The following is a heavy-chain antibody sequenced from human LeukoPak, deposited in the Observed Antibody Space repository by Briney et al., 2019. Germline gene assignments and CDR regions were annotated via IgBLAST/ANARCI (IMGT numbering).Heavy chain of an antibody. D-gene: IGHD6-13*01. CDR2: IYYSGNT. CDR3: ARQSAAGTRNWFDP. J-gene: IGHJ5*02. CDR1: GGSISSSSYY. V-gene: IGHV4-39*01. Sequence: PSETLSLTCTVSGGSISSSSYYWGWIRQPPGKGLEWIGSIYYSGNTYYNPSLKSRVTISVDTSKNQFSLKQSSLTAADTAVYYCARQSAAGTRNWFDPWGQGTLVTVSS.